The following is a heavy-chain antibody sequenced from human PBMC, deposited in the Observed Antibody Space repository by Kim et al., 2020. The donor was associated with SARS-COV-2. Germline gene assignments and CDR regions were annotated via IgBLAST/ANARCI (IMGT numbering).Heavy chain of an antibody. CDR2: ISYDGSNK. Sequence: GGSLRLSCAASGFTFSSYGMHWVRQAPGKGLEWVAVISYDGSNKYYADSVKGRFTISRDNSKNTLYLQMNSLRAEDTAVYYCAKEVEMATNYVGYYYYGMDVWGQGTTVTVSS. J-gene: IGHJ6*02. CDR3: AKEVEMATNYVGYYYYGMDV. V-gene: IGHV3-30*18. CDR1: GFTFSSYG. D-gene: IGHD3-16*01.